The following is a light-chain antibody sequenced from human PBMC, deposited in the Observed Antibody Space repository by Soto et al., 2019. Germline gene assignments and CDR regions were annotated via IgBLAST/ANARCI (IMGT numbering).Light chain of an antibody. CDR3: SSYTSISTVV. V-gene: IGLV2-14*01. CDR1: SSDVGGYNY. CDR2: EVS. J-gene: IGLJ2*01. Sequence: QSALTQPASVAGSPGQSITISCTGTSSDVGGYNYVSWYQQHPGKAHKLMIYEVSNRPSGVSNRFSGSKSVNTASLTISGLHAEDEADYYCSSYTSISTVVFCGGTKLTV.